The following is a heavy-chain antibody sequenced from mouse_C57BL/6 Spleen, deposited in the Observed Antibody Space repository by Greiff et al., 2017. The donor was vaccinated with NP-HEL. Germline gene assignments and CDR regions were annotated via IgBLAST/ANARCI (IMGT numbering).Heavy chain of an antibody. CDR1: GYTFTSYW. J-gene: IGHJ2*01. D-gene: IGHD1-1*01. Sequence: VQLQQPGTELVKPGASVKLSCKASGYTFTSYWMHWVKQRPGQGLEWIGNINPSNGGTNYNEKFKSKATLTVDKSSSTAYMQLSSLTSEDSAVYYCARSYLGIYYYGSSPSLGYWGQGTTLTVSS. CDR2: INPSNGGT. V-gene: IGHV1-53*01. CDR3: ARSYLGIYYYGSSPSLGY.